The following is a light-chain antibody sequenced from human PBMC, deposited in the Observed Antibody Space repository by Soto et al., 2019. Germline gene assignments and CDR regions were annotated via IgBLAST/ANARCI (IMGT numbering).Light chain of an antibody. V-gene: IGLV3-25*02. CDR1: ALPKQY. CDR2: KDS. CDR3: QSADSSGTYPRV. J-gene: IGLJ3*02. Sequence: SYELTQPPSVSVSPGQTARITCSGDALPKQYAYWYQQKPGQAPVPVIYKDSERPSGIPERFSGSSSGTTVTLTISGVQAEDEADYYCQSADSSGTYPRVFGGGTKLTVL.